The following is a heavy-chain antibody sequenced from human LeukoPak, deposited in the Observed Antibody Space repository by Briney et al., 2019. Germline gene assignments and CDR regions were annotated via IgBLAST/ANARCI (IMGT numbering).Heavy chain of an antibody. CDR3: AKSESPPEYSSPIFDY. J-gene: IGHJ4*02. D-gene: IGHD6-6*01. CDR1: GFTFSSYA. CDR2: ISGSGGST. V-gene: IGHV3-23*01. Sequence: GGSLRLSCAAPGFTFSSYAMSWVRQAPGKGLEWVSAISGSGGSTYYADSVKGRFTISRDNSKSTLYLQMNSLRAEDTAVYYCAKSESPPEYSSPIFDYWGQGTLVTVSS.